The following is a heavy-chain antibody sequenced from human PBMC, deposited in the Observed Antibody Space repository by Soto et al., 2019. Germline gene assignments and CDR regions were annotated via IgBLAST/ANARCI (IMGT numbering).Heavy chain of an antibody. Sequence: GGFLRLSCAASGFTFSSYSMNWVRQAPGKGLEWVSYISSSSNSIYYADSVKGRFTISRDNAKNSLHLQMNSLRSEDTAVYYCATDFRPVRGGNWFDPWGQGTLVTVSS. J-gene: IGHJ5*02. CDR3: ATDFRPVRGGNWFDP. CDR2: ISSSSNSI. CDR1: GFTFSSYS. D-gene: IGHD3-10*01. V-gene: IGHV3-48*01.